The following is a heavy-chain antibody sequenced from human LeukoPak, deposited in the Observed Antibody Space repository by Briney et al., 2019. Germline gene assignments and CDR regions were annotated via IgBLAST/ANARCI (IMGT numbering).Heavy chain of an antibody. D-gene: IGHD3-10*01. V-gene: IGHV1-18*01. CDR3: ARDTRFGEEGQKNAFDI. Sequence: GASVKVSCKASGYTFTSYGISWVRQAPGQGLEWMGWIIGHNGNTNYAQKFQGRVTITTDTSTSTAYMELRSLRSDDTAVYYCARDTRFGEEGQKNAFDIWGQGTMVTVSS. J-gene: IGHJ3*02. CDR1: GYTFTSYG. CDR2: IIGHNGNT.